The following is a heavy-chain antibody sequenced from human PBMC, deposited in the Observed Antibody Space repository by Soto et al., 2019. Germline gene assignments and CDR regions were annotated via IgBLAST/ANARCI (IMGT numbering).Heavy chain of an antibody. CDR3: ARGLYYYDSSGYYPFDY. Sequence: GASVKVSCKASGGTFSSYAISWVRQAPGQGLEWMGGIIPIFGTANYAQKFQGRVTITADESTSTAYMELSSLRSEDTAVYYCARGLYYYDSSGYYPFDYWGQGTLVTSPQ. V-gene: IGHV1-69*13. D-gene: IGHD3-22*01. CDR1: GGTFSSYA. J-gene: IGHJ4*02. CDR2: IIPIFGTA.